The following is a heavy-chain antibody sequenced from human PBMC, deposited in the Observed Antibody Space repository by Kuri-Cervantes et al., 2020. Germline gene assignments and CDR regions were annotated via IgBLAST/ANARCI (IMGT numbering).Heavy chain of an antibody. CDR3: AREDYYDSSGYSLPLHSWFDP. CDR2: IYYSGST. V-gene: IGHV4-30-4*01. J-gene: IGHJ5*02. D-gene: IGHD3-22*01. Sequence: SCTVSGGSISSGDYYWSWIRQPPGKGLEWIGYIYYSGSTYYNPSLKSRVTISVDTSKNQFSLKLSSVTAADTAVYYCAREDYYDSSGYSLPLHSWFDPWGQGTPVTVSS. CDR1: GGSISSGDYY.